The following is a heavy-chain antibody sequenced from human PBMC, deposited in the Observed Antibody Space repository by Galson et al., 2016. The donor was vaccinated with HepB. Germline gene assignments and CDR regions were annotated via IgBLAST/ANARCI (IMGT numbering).Heavy chain of an antibody. J-gene: IGHJ5*02. V-gene: IGHV5-51*01. CDR2: IYPQDSDT. D-gene: IGHD2-15*01. CDR1: GYNFIKYW. CDR3: VSRLVAAAGGRGDL. Sequence: QSGAEVKKPGESLKISCQGSGYNFIKYWIGWVRQMPGEGLEWMGVIYPQDSDTRYGPSFQGQVTISADKSISTAYLQWTSLQASDTGPYFCVSRLVAAAGGRGDLWGQGTLVTVSS.